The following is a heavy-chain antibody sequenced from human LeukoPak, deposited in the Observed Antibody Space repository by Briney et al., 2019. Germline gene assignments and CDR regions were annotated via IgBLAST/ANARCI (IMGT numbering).Heavy chain of an antibody. J-gene: IGHJ6*02. CDR3: ARASPGPYDFWSGYYSGYYYYGMDV. CDR2: INHSGGT. V-gene: IGHV4-34*01. Sequence: SETLSLTCAVYGGSFSGYYWSWIRQPPGKGLEWIGEINHSGGTNYNPSLKSRVTISVDTSKNQFSLKLSSVTAADTAVYYCARASPGPYDFWSGYYSGYYYYGMDVWGQGTTVTVSS. D-gene: IGHD3-3*01. CDR1: GGSFSGYY.